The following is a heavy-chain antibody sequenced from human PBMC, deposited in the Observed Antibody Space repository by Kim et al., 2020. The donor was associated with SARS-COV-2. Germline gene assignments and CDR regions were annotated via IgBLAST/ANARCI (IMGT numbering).Heavy chain of an antibody. CDR3: ANSGDDAYYHVYY. CDR1: GGSFRSYY. Sequence: SETLSLTCTVSGGSFRSYYWSWIRQPPGKGLEWIGYVYHSGNTNYNPSLKSRVTISVDTSKNQFSLKLSSVTAADTAVYYCANSGDDAYYHVYYWGQGTLVTVSS. CDR2: VYHSGNT. J-gene: IGHJ4*02. D-gene: IGHD3-10*02. V-gene: IGHV4-59*13.